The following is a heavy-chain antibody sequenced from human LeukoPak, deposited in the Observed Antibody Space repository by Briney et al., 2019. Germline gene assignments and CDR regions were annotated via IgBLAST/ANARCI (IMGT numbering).Heavy chain of an antibody. CDR2: IYSGGST. CDR1: GFALSTNY. V-gene: IGHV3-66*01. CDR3: AKCGNSGCHLIDY. J-gene: IGHJ4*02. D-gene: IGHD5-12*01. Sequence: GGSLRLSCVASGFALSTNYMNWVRQAPGKGLEWVSVIYSGGSTYYADSVKGRFTISRDHSKNTLYLQMNSLRAEDTAVYYCAKCGNSGCHLIDYWGQGTLVTVSS.